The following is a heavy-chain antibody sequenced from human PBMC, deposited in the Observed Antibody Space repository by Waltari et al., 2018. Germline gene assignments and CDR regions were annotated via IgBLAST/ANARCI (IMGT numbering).Heavy chain of an antibody. CDR2: IKQDGSEK. CDR3: ARRFGELF. V-gene: IGHV3-7*01. CDR1: GFTFSSYW. Sequence: EVQLVESGGGLVQPGGSLRLSCAASGFTFSSYWMSWVRQAPGKGLEWVADIKQDGSEKYNGGSVKGRYTITRYNYKHSLYLQMNSLGAEDTAVYYCARRFGELFWGQGTLVTVSS. D-gene: IGHD3-10*01. J-gene: IGHJ4*02.